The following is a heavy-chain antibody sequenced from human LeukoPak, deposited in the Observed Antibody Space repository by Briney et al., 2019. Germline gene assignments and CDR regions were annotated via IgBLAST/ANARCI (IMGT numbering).Heavy chain of an antibody. V-gene: IGHV3-74*01. J-gene: IGHJ4*02. CDR3: ARGTAVAADY. D-gene: IGHD6-19*01. CDR1: GFTFSSYW. CDR2: ITSDGRST. Sequence: GGSLRLSCAASGFTFSSYWMHWVRQAPGKGLVWVSRITSDGRSTSHADSVKGRFTISRDNAKNTLYLQMKSLRAEDAAVYYCARGTAVAADYWGQGALVTASS.